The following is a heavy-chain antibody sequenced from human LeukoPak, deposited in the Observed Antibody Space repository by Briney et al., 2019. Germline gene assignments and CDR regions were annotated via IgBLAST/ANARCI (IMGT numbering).Heavy chain of an antibody. CDR3: ASENSDGDYGYYFGMDV. D-gene: IGHD4-17*01. Sequence: SVKVSCKASGGTFSSYGISWVRQAPGQGLEWMGRIISNLGIANSAQKLQGRVTITADKSSSTAYMELSSLTSEDTAVYYCASENSDGDYGYYFGMDVWGQGTTVTVSS. CDR1: GGTFSSYG. CDR2: IISNLGIA. J-gene: IGHJ6*02. V-gene: IGHV1-69*04.